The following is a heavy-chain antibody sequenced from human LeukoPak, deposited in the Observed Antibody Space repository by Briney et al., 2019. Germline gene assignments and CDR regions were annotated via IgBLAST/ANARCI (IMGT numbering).Heavy chain of an antibody. CDR2: IRGSGGST. D-gene: IGHD3-3*01. CDR1: GFTFSIYA. V-gene: IGHV3-23*01. CDR3: AKDGPDYDFWSDNTVGDY. Sequence: PGGSMSLACAAYGFTFSIYAVSWVRQAPGRGLEWVSAIRGSGGSTSYGDSVAGRRTISRDNSKNTLYLHMNSLRAEDTAVYYCAKDGPDYDFWSDNTVGDYWGQGTLVTVSS. J-gene: IGHJ4*02.